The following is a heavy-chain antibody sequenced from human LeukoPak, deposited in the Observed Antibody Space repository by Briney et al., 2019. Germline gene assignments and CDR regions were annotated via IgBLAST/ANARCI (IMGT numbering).Heavy chain of an antibody. D-gene: IGHD6-13*01. CDR2: ISGYNDNT. V-gene: IGHV1-18*01. J-gene: IGHJ4*02. CDR3: ARYPVSFSSSWHYYFDY. CDR1: GYTFTSYG. Sequence: ASVKVSCKASGYTFTSYGITWVRQAPGQGLEWMGWISGYNDNTNYARKLQGRVIMTTDTSTSTAYMELRSLRSDDTAVYYCARYPVSFSSSWHYYFDYWGQGTLVTVSS.